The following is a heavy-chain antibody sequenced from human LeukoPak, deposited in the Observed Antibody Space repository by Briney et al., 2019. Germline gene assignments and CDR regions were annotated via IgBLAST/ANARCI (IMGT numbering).Heavy chain of an antibody. CDR1: GYTFTSYY. D-gene: IGHD2-15*01. CDR2: INTNTGNP. CDR3: ARVLYCSGSSCYSLRD. V-gene: IGHV7-4-1*02. Sequence: ASVKVSCKASGYTFTSYYMHWVRQAPGQGLEWMGWINTNTGNPTYAQGFTGRFVFSLDTSVSTAYLQISSLKAEDTAVYYCARVLYCSGSSCYSLRDWGQGTLVTVSS. J-gene: IGHJ4*02.